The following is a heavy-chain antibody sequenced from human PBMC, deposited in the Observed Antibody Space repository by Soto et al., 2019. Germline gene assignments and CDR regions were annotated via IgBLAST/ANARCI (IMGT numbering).Heavy chain of an antibody. J-gene: IGHJ4*02. D-gene: IGHD5-18*01. CDR3: ARDRPLGVHTYVCDY. CDR2: ICGSNSVT. CDR1: GFTFSSYG. V-gene: IGHV3-48*02. Sequence: EVQLVESGGGLVQPGGSLRLSCAASGFTFSSYGMNWVRQAPGKGLEWVSHICGSNSVTYYADSVKGRLTISIDNAKNSLFLQMNSLRDEDTAVYYCARDRPLGVHTYVCDYWGQGTLVTVSS.